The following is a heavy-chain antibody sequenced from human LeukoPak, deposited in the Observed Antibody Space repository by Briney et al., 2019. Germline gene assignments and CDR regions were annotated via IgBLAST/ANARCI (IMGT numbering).Heavy chain of an antibody. CDR2: ISGSGGST. J-gene: IGHJ6*03. Sequence: GGSLRLSCAASGFTFSSYAMSWVRQAPGKGLEWVSAISGSGGSTYYADSVKGRFTISRDNSKNTLYLQMNSLRAEDTAVYYCAKHGNSYGFFYYYYYMDVWGKGTTVTVSS. D-gene: IGHD5-18*01. CDR3: AKHGNSYGFFYYYYYMDV. CDR1: GFTFSSYA. V-gene: IGHV3-23*01.